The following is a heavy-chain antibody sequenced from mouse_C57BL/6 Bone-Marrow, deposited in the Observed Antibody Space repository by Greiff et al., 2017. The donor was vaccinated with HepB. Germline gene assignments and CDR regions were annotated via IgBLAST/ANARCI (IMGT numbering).Heavy chain of an antibody. CDR3: ARVEVTTRYYYAMDY. CDR2: IDPNSGGT. D-gene: IGHD2-2*01. CDR1: GYTFTSYW. V-gene: IGHV1-72*01. J-gene: IGHJ4*01. Sequence: QVQQQQPGAELVKPGASVKLSCKASGYTFTSYWMHWVKQRPGRGLEWIGRIDPNSGGTKYNEKFKSKATLTVDKPSSTAYMQLSSLTSEDSAVYYCARVEVTTRYYYAMDYWGQGTSVTVSS.